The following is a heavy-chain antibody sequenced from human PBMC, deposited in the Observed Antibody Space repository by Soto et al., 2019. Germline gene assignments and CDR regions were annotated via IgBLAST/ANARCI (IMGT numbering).Heavy chain of an antibody. CDR2: IYYSGST. Sequence: QLHLRESGPGLVKPSETLSLTCTVSGGSITSSSYYWGWIRQPPGKGLEWIGSIYYSGSTYYNPSIQSRVPISVDTSKNQFSLKLSSVTAADTAVYYCATQEVGGSYVYTFDPWGQGTLVTVSS. CDR3: ATQEVGGSYVYTFDP. D-gene: IGHD1-26*01. J-gene: IGHJ5*02. CDR1: GGSITSSSYY. V-gene: IGHV4-39*01.